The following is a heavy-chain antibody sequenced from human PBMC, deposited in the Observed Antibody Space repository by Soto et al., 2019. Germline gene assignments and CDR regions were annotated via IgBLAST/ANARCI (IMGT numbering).Heavy chain of an antibody. CDR2: IYWDGDK. J-gene: IGHJ5*02. Sequence: QITLTESGPPLVQPTQTLRLPCSFSGVSLTTRGLGVAWFRQPAGKALEWLVVIYWDGDKPYSPLLKTRLAVAKDTSKTQVVLSMTHMAPVDTGTFYCSHTACELRHWFDTWGQGIHVTVSS. V-gene: IGHV2-5*02. CDR3: SHTACELRHWFDT. CDR1: GVSLTTRGLG. D-gene: IGHD1-7*01.